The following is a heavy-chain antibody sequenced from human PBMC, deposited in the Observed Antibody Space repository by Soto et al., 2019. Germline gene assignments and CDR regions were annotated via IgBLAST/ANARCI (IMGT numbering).Heavy chain of an antibody. V-gene: IGHV1-69*04. D-gene: IGHD6-13*01. CDR1: GGTFSSYA. Sequence: EASVKVSCKASGGTFSSYAISWVRRAPGQGLEWMGRIIPILGIANYAQKFQGRVTITADKSTSTAYMELSSLRSEDTAVYYCARDTMIAAAGTYAFDIWGQGTMVTVSS. J-gene: IGHJ3*02. CDR2: IIPILGIA. CDR3: ARDTMIAAAGTYAFDI.